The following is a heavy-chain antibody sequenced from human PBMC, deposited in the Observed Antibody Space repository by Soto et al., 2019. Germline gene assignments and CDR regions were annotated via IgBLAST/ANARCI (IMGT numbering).Heavy chain of an antibody. Sequence: XGSLRLSFAASGFSFSSYWMHWVRQAPGKGLVWVSRINSDGSSTSYADSVKGRFTISRDNAKNTLYLQMNSLRAEDTAVYYCAAEAGTSDWFDPCGQGTLVTVSS. CDR3: AAEAGTSDWFDP. J-gene: IGHJ5*02. D-gene: IGHD6-13*01. CDR2: INSDGSST. V-gene: IGHV3-74*01. CDR1: GFSFSSYW.